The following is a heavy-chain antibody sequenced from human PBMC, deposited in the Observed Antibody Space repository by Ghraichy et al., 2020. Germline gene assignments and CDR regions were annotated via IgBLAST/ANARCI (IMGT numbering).Heavy chain of an antibody. D-gene: IGHD2-15*01. Sequence: SETLSLTCTVSGGSISSSNYYWGWIRQPPGKGLEWIGTIYYSGSTYYNPSLKSRVTISVDTSKNQFYLRLSSVAATDTAVYYCARHTLAAPGWYFDLWGRGTLVSVSS. CDR3: ARHTLAAPGWYFDL. J-gene: IGHJ2*01. CDR2: IYYSGST. V-gene: IGHV4-39*01. CDR1: GGSISSSNYY.